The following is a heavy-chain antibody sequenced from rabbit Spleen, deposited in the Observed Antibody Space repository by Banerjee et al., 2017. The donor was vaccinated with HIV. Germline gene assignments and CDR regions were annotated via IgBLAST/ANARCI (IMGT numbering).Heavy chain of an antibody. CDR2: INAITGKA. CDR3: ARDLASVIGWNFNL. V-gene: IGHV1S45*01. Sequence: QQRLVESGGGLVKPGASLTLTCKASGFSFSNKAVMCWVRQAPGKGLDWIACINAITGKAVYASWAKGRFTFSKTSSTTVTLQMTSLTAADTATYFCARDLASVIGWNFNLWGQGTLVTVS. J-gene: IGHJ4*01. CDR1: GFSFSNKAV. D-gene: IGHD1-1*01.